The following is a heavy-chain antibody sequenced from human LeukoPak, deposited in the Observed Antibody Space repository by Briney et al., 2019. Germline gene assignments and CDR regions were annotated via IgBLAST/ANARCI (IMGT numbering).Heavy chain of an antibody. Sequence: SETLSLTCTVSGGSISSYYWSWIRQPPGKGLARSGHIYYSGSTNYNPSLKSRVTISVDTSKNQFSLKLSSVTAADTAVYYCARIIGAPYYYYYMDVWGKGTTVTVSS. V-gene: IGHV4-59*01. CDR1: GGSISSYY. J-gene: IGHJ6*03. CDR3: ARIIGAPYYYYYMDV. CDR2: IYYSGST.